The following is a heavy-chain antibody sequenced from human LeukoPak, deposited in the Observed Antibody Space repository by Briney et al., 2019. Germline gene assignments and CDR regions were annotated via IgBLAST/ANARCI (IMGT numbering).Heavy chain of an antibody. J-gene: IGHJ6*03. CDR2: INPSGGST. CDR1: GYTFTSYY. Sequence: GASVGVSCKASGYTFTSYYMHWVRQAPGQGLEWMGIINPSGGSTSYAQKFQGRVTMTRDMSTSTVYMELSSLRSEDTAVYYCARDRDPIHDPVGCYYYYMDVWGKGTTVTVSS. CDR3: ARDRDPIHDPVGCYYYYMDV. D-gene: IGHD5-18*01. V-gene: IGHV1-46*03.